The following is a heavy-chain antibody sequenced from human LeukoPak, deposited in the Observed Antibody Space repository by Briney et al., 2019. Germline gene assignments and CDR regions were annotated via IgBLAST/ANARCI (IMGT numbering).Heavy chain of an antibody. J-gene: IGHJ4*02. CDR1: GGSISSYY. Sequence: PSETLSLICTVSGGSISSYYWSWIRQPPGKGLEWIGYIYYSGSTNYNPSLKSRVTISVDTSKNQFSLKLSSVTAADTAVYYCARTIAAAGTPHDYWGQGTLVTVSS. CDR2: IYYSGST. V-gene: IGHV4-59*01. D-gene: IGHD6-13*01. CDR3: ARTIAAAGTPHDY.